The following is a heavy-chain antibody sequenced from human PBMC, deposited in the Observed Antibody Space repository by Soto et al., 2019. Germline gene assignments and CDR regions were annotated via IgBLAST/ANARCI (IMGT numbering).Heavy chain of an antibody. D-gene: IGHD2-8*01. Sequence: QVQLVESGGGVVQPGRSLRLSCAASGFIFNNYAMHWVRQAPGKGLEWVAVISYDGSNEYYADSVRGRFTISRDNSKNTLYLQMNSLRPGDTAMFYCARGEYCNNGLCLAPYCYGMDVWGQGTTVTVSS. V-gene: IGHV3-30-3*01. CDR2: ISYDGSNE. CDR1: GFIFNNYA. J-gene: IGHJ6*02. CDR3: ARGEYCNNGLCLAPYCYGMDV.